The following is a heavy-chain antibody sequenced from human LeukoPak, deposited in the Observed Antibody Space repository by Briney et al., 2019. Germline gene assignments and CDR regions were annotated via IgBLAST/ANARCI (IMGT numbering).Heavy chain of an antibody. Sequence: NPGGSLRISCAASGFTFSSYSMNWVRQAPGKGLEWVSSISSSSSYIYYADSVKGRFTISRDNAKNSLYLQMNSLRAEDTAVYYCARAPRSSYSSSWYPGFDYWGQGTLVTVSS. CDR1: GFTFSSYS. J-gene: IGHJ4*02. D-gene: IGHD6-13*01. CDR3: ARAPRSSYSSSWYPGFDY. CDR2: ISSSSSYI. V-gene: IGHV3-21*01.